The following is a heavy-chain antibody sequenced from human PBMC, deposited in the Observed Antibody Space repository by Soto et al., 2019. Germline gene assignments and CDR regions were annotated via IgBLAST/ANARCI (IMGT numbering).Heavy chain of an antibody. D-gene: IGHD3-22*01. CDR3: ARAYYYDSSGYYSGYFDY. J-gene: IGHJ4*02. V-gene: IGHV1-46*01. CDR2: INPSGGST. Sequence: ASVQVSCKASGYTFTSYYMHWVRQAPGQGLEWMGIINPSGGSTSYAQKFQGRVTMTRDTSTSTVYMELSSLRSEDTAVYYCARAYYYDSSGYYSGYFDYWGQGTLVTVSS. CDR1: GYTFTSYY.